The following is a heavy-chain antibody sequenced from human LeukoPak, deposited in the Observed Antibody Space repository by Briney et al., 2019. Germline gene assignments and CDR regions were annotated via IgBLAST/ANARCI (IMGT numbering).Heavy chain of an antibody. D-gene: IGHD3-10*01. J-gene: IGHJ6*02. Sequence: EPSETLSLTCAVSGASIDSHSRWSWIRQPPGEGLEWIGYIYYSGSTNYNPSLKSRVTISVDTSKNQFSLKLSSVTAADTAVYYCARDSVVRGASGYGMDVWGQGTTVTVSS. CDR1: GASIDSHS. CDR3: ARDSVVRGASGYGMDV. V-gene: IGHV4-59*11. CDR2: IYYSGST.